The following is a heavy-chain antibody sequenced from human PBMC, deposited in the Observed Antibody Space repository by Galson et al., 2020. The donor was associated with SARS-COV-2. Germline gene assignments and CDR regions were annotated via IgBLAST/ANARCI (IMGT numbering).Heavy chain of an antibody. D-gene: IGHD3-22*01. V-gene: IGHV3-74*01. Sequence: GESLKISCAASGFTFSSYWKHWVRQAPGKGLVWVSRVNTDGSSTSYADSVKGRFTISRDNAKNTLYLQMNSLRAEDTAVYYCARLAFDSSGYYYSFDYWGQGTLVTVSS. J-gene: IGHJ4*02. CDR2: VNTDGSST. CDR3: ARLAFDSSGYYYSFDY. CDR1: GFTFSSYW.